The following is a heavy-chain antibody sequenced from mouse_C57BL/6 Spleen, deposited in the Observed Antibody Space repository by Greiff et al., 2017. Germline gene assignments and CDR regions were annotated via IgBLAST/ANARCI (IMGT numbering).Heavy chain of an antibody. J-gene: IGHJ2*01. CDR3: ARDYYGSRDYFDY. D-gene: IGHD1-1*01. CDR1: GYTFTSYW. Sequence: VQLQQPGAELVRPGSSVKLSCKASGYTFTSYWMHWVKQRPIQGLEWIGNIDPSDSETHYNQKFKDKATLTVDKSSSTAYMQLSSLTSEDSAVYYCARDYYGSRDYFDYWGQGTTLTVSS. CDR2: IDPSDSET. V-gene: IGHV1-52*01.